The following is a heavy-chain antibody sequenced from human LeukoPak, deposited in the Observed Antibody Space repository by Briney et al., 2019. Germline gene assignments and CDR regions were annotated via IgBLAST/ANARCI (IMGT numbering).Heavy chain of an antibody. Sequence: ASVKVSCKASGYTFTSYDINWVRQATGQGLEWMGWMNPNSGNTGYAQEFQGRVTMTRNTSISTAYMELSSLRSEDTAVYYCAGVVGYDYAWGSYDYWGQGTLVTVSS. CDR1: GYTFTSYD. CDR3: AGVVGYDYAWGSYDY. J-gene: IGHJ4*02. CDR2: MNPNSGNT. D-gene: IGHD3-16*01. V-gene: IGHV1-8*01.